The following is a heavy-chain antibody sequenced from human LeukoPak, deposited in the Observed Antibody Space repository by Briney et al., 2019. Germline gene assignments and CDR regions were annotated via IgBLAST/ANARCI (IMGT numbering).Heavy chain of an antibody. CDR2: IKQDEREK. Sequence: GGPRRLSCAPSGFPFSSYWMSWARQAPGKGLEWGANIKQDEREKYSVDSVKGRLTISRNNPKNSLYLQMKSLRAKDTTIYYCARAGLIRLFYYWGQGTLVTVSS. CDR1: GFPFSSYW. J-gene: IGHJ4*02. CDR3: ARAGLIRLFYY. V-gene: IGHV3-7*01. D-gene: IGHD2-8*01.